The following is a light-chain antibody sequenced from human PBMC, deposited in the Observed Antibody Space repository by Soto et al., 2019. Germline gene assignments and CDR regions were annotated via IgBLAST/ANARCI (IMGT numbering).Light chain of an antibody. Sequence: EMVMTQSPATLSVSPGERATLSCSASESVFTNFAWYQHKPGQAPRLLIYGVSTRATGVPVRFSGSGSGTEFTLTISSLQSEDFAVYYCQQYNTWPLTFGGGTKVEI. CDR3: QQYNTWPLT. CDR1: ESVFTN. V-gene: IGKV3-15*01. J-gene: IGKJ4*01. CDR2: GVS.